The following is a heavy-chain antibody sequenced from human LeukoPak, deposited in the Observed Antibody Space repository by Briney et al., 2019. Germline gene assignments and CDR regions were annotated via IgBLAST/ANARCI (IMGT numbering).Heavy chain of an antibody. Sequence: GGSLRLSCAASGFTFTTYSMNWVRQAPGKGLEWVSSISGSSIYIYYADSVKGRFTISRDNAKNSLYLQMNSLRAEDTAVYYCARDPPYYDGSGYYYNYWGQGTLVTVSS. CDR3: ARDPPYYDGSGYYYNY. V-gene: IGHV3-21*01. CDR2: ISGSSIYI. J-gene: IGHJ4*02. CDR1: GFTFTTYS. D-gene: IGHD3-22*01.